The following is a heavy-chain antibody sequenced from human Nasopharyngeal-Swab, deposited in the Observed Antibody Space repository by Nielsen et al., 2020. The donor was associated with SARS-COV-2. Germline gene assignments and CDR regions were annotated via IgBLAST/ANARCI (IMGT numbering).Heavy chain of an antibody. V-gene: IGHV5-51*01. D-gene: IGHD3-10*01. Sequence: GESLKISCKGSGYSFTSYWIGWVRQMPGKGLEWMGIIYPGDSDTRYSPSFQGQVTISADKSISTVYLQWNSLKASDTAMYYCAKTYYYGSGRTIWFDPWGQGTFVTVSS. CDR2: IYPGDSDT. J-gene: IGHJ5*02. CDR3: AKTYYYGSGRTIWFDP. CDR1: GYSFTSYW.